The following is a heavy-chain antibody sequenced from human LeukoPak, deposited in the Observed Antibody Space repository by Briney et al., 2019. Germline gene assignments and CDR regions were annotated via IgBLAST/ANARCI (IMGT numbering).Heavy chain of an antibody. V-gene: IGHV4-39*07. CDR1: GGSIINSPYY. D-gene: IGHD4-23*01. CDR3: ARVKAVVTPWVFDY. CDR2: ISYTGIT. Sequence: SETLSLTCTVSGGSIINSPYYWGWIRQPPGKGLAWIGSISYTGITYYNPSLKSRVTMSVDTSKNQFSLNLNSVTAADTAVYFCARVKAVVTPWVFDYWGQGSLVTVSS. J-gene: IGHJ4*02.